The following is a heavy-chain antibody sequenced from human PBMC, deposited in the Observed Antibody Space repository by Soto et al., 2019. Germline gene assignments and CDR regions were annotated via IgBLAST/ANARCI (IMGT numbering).Heavy chain of an antibody. J-gene: IGHJ3*02. D-gene: IGHD3-22*01. CDR3: ARSSYYYDSSGYYSRLGAFDI. CDR2: IIPIFGTA. V-gene: IGHV1-69*06. Sequence: ASVKVSCKASGGTFSSYAISWVRQAPGQGLEWMGGIIPIFGTANYAQKFQGRVTITADKSTSTAYMELSSLRSEDTAVYYCARSSYYYDSSGYYSRLGAFDIWGQGTMVTVSS. CDR1: GGTFSSYA.